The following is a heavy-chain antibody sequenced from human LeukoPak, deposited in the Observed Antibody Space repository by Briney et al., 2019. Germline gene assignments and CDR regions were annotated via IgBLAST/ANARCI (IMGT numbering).Heavy chain of an antibody. V-gene: IGHV4-61*02. CDR2: IYTSGST. J-gene: IGHJ6*03. CDR3: ARDLRSYSSSSEYYYYYMDV. D-gene: IGHD6-6*01. CDR1: GGSISSGSYY. Sequence: SQTLSLTCTVSGGSISSGSYYWSWIRQPAGKGLEWIGRIYTSGSTNYNPSLKSRVTISVDTSKNQFSLKLSSVTAADTVVYYCARDLRSYSSSSEYYYYYMDVWGKGTTVTVSS.